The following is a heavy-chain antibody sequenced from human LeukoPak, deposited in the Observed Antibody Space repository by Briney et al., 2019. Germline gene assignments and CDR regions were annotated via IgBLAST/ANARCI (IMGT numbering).Heavy chain of an antibody. Sequence: PSETLSLTCTVSGGSISSGDYYWSWIRQPPGKGLEWIGYIYSSGSAYYNPSLQSRVAISVDTSKNQFSLKLSSMTAADTAVYYCARFPTASSPSSIYGMDVWGQGTTVTVSS. D-gene: IGHD4-17*01. V-gene: IGHV4-30-4*01. J-gene: IGHJ6*02. CDR3: ARFPTASSPSSIYGMDV. CDR2: IYSSGSA. CDR1: GGSISSGDYY.